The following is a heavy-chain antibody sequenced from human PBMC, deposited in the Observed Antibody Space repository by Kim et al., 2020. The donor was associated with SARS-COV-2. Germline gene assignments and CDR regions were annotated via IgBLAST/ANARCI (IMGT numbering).Heavy chain of an antibody. D-gene: IGHD6-13*01. CDR1: GGSFSGYY. CDR2: INHSGST. Sequence: SETLSLTCAVYGGSFSGYYWSWIRQPPGKGLEWIGEINHSGSTNYNPSLKSRVTISVDTSKNQFSLKLSSVTAADTAVYYCARGGTRTPFIAAAGTCYFDYWGQGTLVTVSS. CDR3: ARGGTRTPFIAAAGTCYFDY. V-gene: IGHV4-34*01. J-gene: IGHJ4*02.